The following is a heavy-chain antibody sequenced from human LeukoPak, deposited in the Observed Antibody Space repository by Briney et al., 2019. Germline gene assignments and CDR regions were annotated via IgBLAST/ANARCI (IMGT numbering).Heavy chain of an antibody. D-gene: IGHD5-24*01. CDR3: ARHVKRSGMNWFYP. CDR1: GGSISSSSYY. V-gene: IGHV4-39*01. J-gene: IGHJ5*02. CDR2: IYYSGST. Sequence: SETLSLTCTVSGGSISSSSYYWGWIRQPPGKGLEWIGSIYYSGSTYYNPSLKSRVTISVDTSKNQFSLKLSSVTAADTAVYYCARHVKRSGMNWFYPWGQGTLVTVSS.